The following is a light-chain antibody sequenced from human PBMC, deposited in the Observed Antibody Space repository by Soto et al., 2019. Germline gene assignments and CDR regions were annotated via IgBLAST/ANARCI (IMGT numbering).Light chain of an antibody. J-gene: IGLJ1*01. V-gene: IGLV2-14*01. CDR1: SSDVGGYNY. Sequence: QSVLTQPAPVSGSPGQSITISCTGTSSDVGGYNYVSWYQQHPGKAPKLMIYEVSNRPSGVSNRFSGSKSGNTASLTISGLQAEDEADYYCSSYTSSSTLGVFGTGTKVTVL. CDR3: SSYTSSSTLGV. CDR2: EVS.